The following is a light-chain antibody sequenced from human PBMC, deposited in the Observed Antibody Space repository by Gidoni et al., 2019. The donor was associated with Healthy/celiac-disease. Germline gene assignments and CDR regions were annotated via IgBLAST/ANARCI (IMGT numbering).Light chain of an antibody. CDR3: QQRSNWPPIT. CDR2: DAS. CDR1: QSVSSY. J-gene: IGKJ5*01. Sequence: EIVLTQSPATLSLSPGERATLACRAGQSVSSYLAWYQQKPGQAPRILIYDASNRATGIPARFSGSGSGTDFTLTISSLEPEDFAVYYCQQRSNWPPITFGQGTRLEIK. V-gene: IGKV3-11*01.